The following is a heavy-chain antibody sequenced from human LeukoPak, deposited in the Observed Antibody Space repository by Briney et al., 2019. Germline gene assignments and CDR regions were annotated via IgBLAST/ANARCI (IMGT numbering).Heavy chain of an antibody. J-gene: IGHJ4*02. D-gene: IGHD3-3*01. CDR3: AKVGITIFGVVIPSSYFDY. V-gene: IGHV3-23*01. Sequence: GGSLRLFCAASGFTFSSYAMSWVRQAPGRGLEWVSAISGSGGSTYYADSVKGRFTISRDNSKNTLYLQMNSLRAEDTAVYYCAKVGITIFGVVIPSSYFDYWGQGTLVTVSS. CDR1: GFTFSSYA. CDR2: ISGSGGST.